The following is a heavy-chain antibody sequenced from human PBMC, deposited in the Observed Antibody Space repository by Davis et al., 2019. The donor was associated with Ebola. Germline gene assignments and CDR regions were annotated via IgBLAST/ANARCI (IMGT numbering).Heavy chain of an antibody. D-gene: IGHD3-9*01. V-gene: IGHV4-59*01. CDR3: ARQGILTGYYWSGSDY. CDR2: IYYSGST. CDR1: GGSISSYY. J-gene: IGHJ4*02. Sequence: MPSETLSLTCTVSGGSISSYYWSWIRQPPGKGLEWIGYIYYSGSTNYNPSLKSRVTISVDTSKNQFSLKLSSVTAADTAVYYCARQGILTGYYWSGSDYWGQGTLVTVSS.